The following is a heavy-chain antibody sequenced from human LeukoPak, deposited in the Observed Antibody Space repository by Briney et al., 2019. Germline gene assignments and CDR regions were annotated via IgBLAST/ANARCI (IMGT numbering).Heavy chain of an antibody. J-gene: IGHJ4*02. CDR1: GGSISGSSYY. Sequence: SETLSLTCTVSGGSISGSSYYWAWIRQPPGKGLEWIGSIYYSGNAFYNSSLKSRVTILVDTSKTQFSLEVDSVTAADTAMYYCASQLDTTGYYVGFFDSWGQGALVTVSS. CDR2: IYYSGNA. V-gene: IGHV4-39*01. CDR3: ASQLDTTGYYVGFFDS. D-gene: IGHD3-9*01.